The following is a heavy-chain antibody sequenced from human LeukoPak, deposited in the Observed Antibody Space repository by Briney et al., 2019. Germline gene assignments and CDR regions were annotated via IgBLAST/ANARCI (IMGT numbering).Heavy chain of an antibody. CDR3: AKGQPVWGSYRQPVDY. V-gene: IGHV3-9*01. CDR1: GFTFDDYA. Sequence: GRSLRLSCAASGFTFDDYAMHWVRQAPGKGLEWVSGISWNSGSIGYADSVKGRFTISRDNAKNSLYLQMNSLRAEDTALYYCAKGQPVWGSYRQPVDYWGQGTLVTVSS. D-gene: IGHD3-16*02. J-gene: IGHJ4*02. CDR2: ISWNSGSI.